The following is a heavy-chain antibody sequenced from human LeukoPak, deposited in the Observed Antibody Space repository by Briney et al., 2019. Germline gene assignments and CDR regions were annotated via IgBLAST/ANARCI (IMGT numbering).Heavy chain of an antibody. CDR3: AKDQSLDDSSGYPLPFDY. CDR1: GGSFSGYY. Sequence: SETLSLTCAVYGGSFSGYYWSWIRQPPGKGLEWIGEINHSGSTNYNPSLKSRVTISVDTSKNQFSLKLSSVTAADTAVYYCAKDQSLDDSSGYPLPFDYWGQGTLVTVSS. CDR2: INHSGST. V-gene: IGHV4-34*01. J-gene: IGHJ4*02. D-gene: IGHD3-22*01.